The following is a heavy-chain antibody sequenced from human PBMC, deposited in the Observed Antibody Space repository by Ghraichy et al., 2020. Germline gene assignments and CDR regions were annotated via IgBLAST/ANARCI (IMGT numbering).Heavy chain of an antibody. D-gene: IGHD6-19*01. CDR2: ISGSGGDT. CDR1: GFTFSSYA. J-gene: IGHJ4*02. V-gene: IGHV3-23*01. CDR3: AKATAVAGTAKSFDY. Sequence: GESLNISCAASGFTFSSYAMTWVRQAPGKGLEWVSSISGSGGDTYYADSVKGRFIISRYNSKNTLNLQMNSLRVEDTAVYYCAKATAVAGTAKSFDYWGQGTLVTVSS.